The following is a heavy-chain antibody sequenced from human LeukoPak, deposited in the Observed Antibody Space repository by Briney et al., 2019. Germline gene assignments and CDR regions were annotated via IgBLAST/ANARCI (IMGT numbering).Heavy chain of an antibody. Sequence: GGSLRLSCAASGFTFSSYWMSWVRQAPGKGLEWVSAISGSGGSTYYADSVKGRFTISRDNSKNTLYLQMNSLRAEDTAVYYCAKETTAVSATATSFDYWGQGTLVTVSS. D-gene: IGHD2-15*01. J-gene: IGHJ4*02. V-gene: IGHV3-23*01. CDR1: GFTFSSYW. CDR2: ISGSGGST. CDR3: AKETTAVSATATSFDY.